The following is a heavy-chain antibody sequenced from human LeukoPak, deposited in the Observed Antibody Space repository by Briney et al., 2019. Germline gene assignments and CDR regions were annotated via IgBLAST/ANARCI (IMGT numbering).Heavy chain of an antibody. Sequence: ASVNLSCMASGYTFTTYAVHWVRQAPGQRLEWMGWINVGNGNTKYSQNFQGRVIISRDTSASIAYMELSSLRSEDTAVYYCARDQEVGASKGDAFDIWGQGTMVTVSS. CDR2: INVGNGNT. J-gene: IGHJ3*02. CDR1: GYTFTTYA. V-gene: IGHV1-3*01. CDR3: ARDQEVGASKGDAFDI. D-gene: IGHD1-26*01.